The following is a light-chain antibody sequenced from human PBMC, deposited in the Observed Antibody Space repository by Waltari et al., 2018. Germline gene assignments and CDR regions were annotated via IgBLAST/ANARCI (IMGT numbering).Light chain of an antibody. J-gene: IGKJ1*01. Sequence: EIVLTQSPGTLSLSPGERATLSCRASQRISSSYLAWYQQKPGQAPRLLIYGASRRATGIPDRFNGGGSGTDFTLTISRLEPEDFAVYYCQQFGISVWTFGQGTKVEIK. V-gene: IGKV3-20*01. CDR2: GAS. CDR3: QQFGISVWT. CDR1: QRISSSY.